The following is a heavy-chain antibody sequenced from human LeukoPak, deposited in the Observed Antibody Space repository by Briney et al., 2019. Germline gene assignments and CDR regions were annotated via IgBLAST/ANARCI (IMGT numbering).Heavy chain of an antibody. CDR2: ISSSGSTM. D-gene: IGHD1-26*01. Sequence: GGSLRLSCAASGFTFSDYYMSWIRQAPGKGLELVSYISSSGSTMYYADSVKGRFTISRDNAKNSLYLQMNSLRAEDTAVYYCARDRTYPYTYSGSHQYYFDYWGQGTLVTVSS. V-gene: IGHV3-11*04. CDR1: GFTFSDYY. J-gene: IGHJ4*02. CDR3: ARDRTYPYTYSGSHQYYFDY.